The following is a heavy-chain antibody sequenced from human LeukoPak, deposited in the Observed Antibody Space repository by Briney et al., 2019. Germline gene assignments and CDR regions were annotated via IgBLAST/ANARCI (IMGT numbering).Heavy chain of an antibody. D-gene: IGHD2-2*01. V-gene: IGHV4-38-2*02. CDR1: GYSISSGYY. Sequence: SETLSLTCTVSGYSISSGYYWGWIRRPPGKGLEWIGSIYHSGSTYYNPSLKSRVTISVDTSKNQFSLKLSSVTAADTAVYYCARDLIGYHKFDYWGQGTLVTVSS. J-gene: IGHJ4*02. CDR3: ARDLIGYHKFDY. CDR2: IYHSGST.